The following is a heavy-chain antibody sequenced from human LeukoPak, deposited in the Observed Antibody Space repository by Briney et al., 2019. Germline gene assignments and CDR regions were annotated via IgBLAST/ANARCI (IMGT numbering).Heavy chain of an antibody. Sequence: ASVKVSCKASGGTFSSYAISWVRQAPGQGLEWMGGIIPIFGTANYAQKFQGRVTITADESTSTAYMELSSLRSEDTAVYYCARVGDGCNPLWGQGTLVTVSS. V-gene: IGHV1-69*13. CDR2: IIPIFGTA. D-gene: IGHD5-24*01. J-gene: IGHJ4*02. CDR1: GGTFSSYA. CDR3: ARVGDGCNPL.